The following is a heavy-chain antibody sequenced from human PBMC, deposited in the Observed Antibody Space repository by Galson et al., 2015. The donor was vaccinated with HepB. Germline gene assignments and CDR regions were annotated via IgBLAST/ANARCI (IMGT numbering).Heavy chain of an antibody. V-gene: IGHV3-30*04. Sequence: SLRLSCAASGFTFSSYAMHWVRQAPGKGLEWVAVISYDGSNKYYADSVKGRFTISRDNSKNTLYLQMNSLRAEDTAVYYCARVDSSGWYMVGRYFQHWGQGTLVTVSS. J-gene: IGHJ1*01. CDR2: ISYDGSNK. CDR3: ARVDSSGWYMVGRYFQH. D-gene: IGHD6-19*01. CDR1: GFTFSSYA.